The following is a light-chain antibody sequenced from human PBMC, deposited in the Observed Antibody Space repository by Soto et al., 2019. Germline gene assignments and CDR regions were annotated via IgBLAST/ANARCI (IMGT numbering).Light chain of an antibody. Sequence: QTVVTQEPSLTVPPGGTVTLTCGSSTGAVTNGHYPYWLQQKPGLAPRTLIYDTSIKHSWAPARFSGSLLGGKAALTLSGAQPEDEADYYCLLFYGGVRVFGGGTKLTVL. V-gene: IGLV7-46*01. CDR2: DTS. CDR3: LLFYGGVRV. CDR1: TGAVTNGHY. J-gene: IGLJ3*02.